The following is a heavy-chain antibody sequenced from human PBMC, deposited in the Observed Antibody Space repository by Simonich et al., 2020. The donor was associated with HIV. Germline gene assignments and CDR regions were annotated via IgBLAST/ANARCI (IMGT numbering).Heavy chain of an antibody. CDR2: INQSGIT. J-gene: IGHJ4*02. D-gene: IGHD3-3*01. V-gene: IGHV4-34*01. CDR3: ARRDRELILYFDY. CDR1: GGSFSGYY. Sequence: QVQLQQWGAGLLKPSETLSLTCAVYGGSFSGYYWSWIRQPPGEGLEWIGEINQSGITNYNSSLNSRATISVDKSKNQFSLKLSSVTAADTAIYYCARRDRELILYFDYWGQGNLVTVSS.